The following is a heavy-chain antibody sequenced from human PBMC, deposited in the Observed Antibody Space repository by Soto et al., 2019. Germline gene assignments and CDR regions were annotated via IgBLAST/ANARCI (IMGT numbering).Heavy chain of an antibody. V-gene: IGHV3-53*04. Sequence: EVQLVESGGGLVQPGGSLRLSCAASGFTVSSNYMSWVRQAPGKGLEWVSVIYSGGSTYYADSVKGRFTISRHNAKNTQYLEMNSLRAEDTAVYYCARESLVYYYYYMDVWGKGTTVTVSS. CDR3: ARESLVYYYYYMDV. D-gene: IGHD6-6*01. CDR1: GFTVSSNY. CDR2: IYSGGST. J-gene: IGHJ6*03.